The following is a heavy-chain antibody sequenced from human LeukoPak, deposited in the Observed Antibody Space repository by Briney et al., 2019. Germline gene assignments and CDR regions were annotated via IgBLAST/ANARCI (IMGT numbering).Heavy chain of an antibody. D-gene: IGHD6-19*01. CDR3: ARFGSVAGSPVAFDI. J-gene: IGHJ3*02. CDR2: IEQNGSEK. CDR1: GFTFSNYW. Sequence: GGSLRLSCAASGFTFSNYWMSWVRQAPGKGLEWVANIEQNGSEKYYVDSVKGRFTISRDNAKNSLYLQMNSLRAEDTAVYHCARFGSVAGSPVAFDIWGQGTMVTVSS. V-gene: IGHV3-7*01.